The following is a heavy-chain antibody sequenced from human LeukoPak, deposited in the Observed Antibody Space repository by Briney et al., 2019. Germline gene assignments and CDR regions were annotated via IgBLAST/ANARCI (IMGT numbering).Heavy chain of an antibody. CDR1: GGTFSSYA. D-gene: IGHD4-17*01. CDR2: IIPIFGTA. V-gene: IGHV1-69*13. Sequence: ASVKVSCKASGGTFSSYAISWVRQAPGQGLEWMGGIIPIFGTANYAQKFQGRVTITADESTSTAYMELSSLRSEDTAAYYCATNKGQYGDYSNWFDPWGQGTLVTVSS. CDR3: ATNKGQYGDYSNWFDP. J-gene: IGHJ5*02.